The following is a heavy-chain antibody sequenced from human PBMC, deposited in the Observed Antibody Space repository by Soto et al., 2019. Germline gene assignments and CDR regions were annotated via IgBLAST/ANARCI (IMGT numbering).Heavy chain of an antibody. D-gene: IGHD5-12*01. CDR2: IIPIFGTA. CDR1: GGTFSSYA. J-gene: IGHJ4*02. CDR3: ARPSRRDGYNFDY. Sequence: GASVKVSCKASGGTFSSYAISWVRQAPGQGLEWMGGIIPIFGTANYAQKFQGRVTITADESTSTAYMELSSLRSEDTAVYYCARPSRRDGYNFDYWGQGTLVTVSS. V-gene: IGHV1-69*13.